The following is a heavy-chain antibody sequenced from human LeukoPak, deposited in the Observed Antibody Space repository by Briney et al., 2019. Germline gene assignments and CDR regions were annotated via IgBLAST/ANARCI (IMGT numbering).Heavy chain of an antibody. J-gene: IGHJ4*02. Sequence: SVKVSCKASGGTFSIYAISWVRQAPGQGLEWMGGIIPIFGTANYVQKFQDRVTITADKSTSTAYMELSSLTSDDTAVYYCARTSRGYTYGGLDSWGQGTLVTVSS. CDR1: GGTFSIYA. V-gene: IGHV1-69*06. CDR2: IIPIFGTA. D-gene: IGHD5-18*01. CDR3: ARTSRGYTYGGLDS.